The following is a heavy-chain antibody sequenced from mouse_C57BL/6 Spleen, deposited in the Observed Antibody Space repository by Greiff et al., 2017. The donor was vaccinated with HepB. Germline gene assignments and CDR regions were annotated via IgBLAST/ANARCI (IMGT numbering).Heavy chain of an antibody. V-gene: IGHV14-3*01. Sequence: EVQLQQSVAELVRPGASVKLSCTASGFNIKNTYMHWVKQRPEQGLEWIGRIDPANGNTKYAPKFQGKATITADTSSNTAYLQLSNLTSEDTAIYYCAVTAQATSYAMDYGGQGTSVTVSS. CDR2: IDPANGNT. J-gene: IGHJ4*01. D-gene: IGHD3-2*02. CDR1: GFNIKNTY. CDR3: AVTAQATSYAMDY.